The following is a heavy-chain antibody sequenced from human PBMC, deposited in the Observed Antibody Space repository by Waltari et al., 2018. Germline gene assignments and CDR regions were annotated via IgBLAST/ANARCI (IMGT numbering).Heavy chain of an antibody. J-gene: IGHJ5*02. CDR3: AHRRDYYDSSGYYNWFDP. Sequence: QITLKESGPTLVKPTQTLTLTCTFSGFSLSTSGVGVGWIRQPPGKALAWLALIYWNDDKRYSPSLKGRLTITKDTSKNQVVLTMTNMDPVDTATEYCAHRRDYYDSSGYYNWFDPWGQGTLVTVSS. CDR2: IYWNDDK. V-gene: IGHV2-5*01. D-gene: IGHD3-22*01. CDR1: GFSLSTSGVG.